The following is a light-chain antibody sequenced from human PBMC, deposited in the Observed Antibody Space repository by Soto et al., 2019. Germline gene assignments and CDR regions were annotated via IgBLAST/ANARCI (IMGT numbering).Light chain of an antibody. Sequence: DIQMTQSPSTLSGSVGDRVTITCRASQTISSWLAWYQQKPGKAPKLLIYKASTLKSGVPSRFSGSGSGTEFTLTLSSLQPDDFATYYCQHYNSYSEAFGKGTKV. CDR2: KAS. CDR1: QTISSW. V-gene: IGKV1-5*03. CDR3: QHYNSYSEA. J-gene: IGKJ1*01.